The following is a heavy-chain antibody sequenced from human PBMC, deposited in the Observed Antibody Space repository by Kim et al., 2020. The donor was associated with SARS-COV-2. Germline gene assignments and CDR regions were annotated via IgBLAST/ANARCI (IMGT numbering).Heavy chain of an antibody. CDR1: GYTFTSYG. CDR2: ISAYNGNT. Sequence: ASVKVSCKASGYTFTSYGISWVRQAPGQGLEWMGWISAYNGNTNYAQKLQGRVTMTTDTSTSTAYMELRSLRSDDTAVYYCARDSRYWGLEGLDYWGQGTLVTVSS. D-gene: IGHD2-15*01. J-gene: IGHJ4*02. CDR3: ARDSRYWGLEGLDY. V-gene: IGHV1-18*01.